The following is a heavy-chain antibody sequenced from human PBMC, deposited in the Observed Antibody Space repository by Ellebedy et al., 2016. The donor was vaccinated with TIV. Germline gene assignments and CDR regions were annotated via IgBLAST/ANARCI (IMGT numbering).Heavy chain of an antibody. J-gene: IGHJ4*02. Sequence: PGGSLRLSCAVSGFSASANYMSWVRQAPGKGLEWVSVIYSGGSTYYADSVKGRFTISRDNSKNALYLQMSSLRAEDTAVYYCARGGIEAAGTMRYYDHWGQGTLVTVSS. D-gene: IGHD6-13*01. CDR1: GFSASANY. V-gene: IGHV3-66*01. CDR3: ARGGIEAAGTMRYYDH. CDR2: IYSGGST.